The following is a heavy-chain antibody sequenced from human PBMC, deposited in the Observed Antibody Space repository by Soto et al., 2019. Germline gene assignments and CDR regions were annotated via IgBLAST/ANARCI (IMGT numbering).Heavy chain of an antibody. Sequence: QVQLVQSGAEVKKPGSSVKVSCKASGGTFSSYAISWVRQAPGQGLEWMGGIIPIFGTANYAQKFQGRVKITADESTSTAYMELSSLRSEDMGVYYWANLCLERFDPWGQGTLVTVSS. CDR2: IIPIFGTA. V-gene: IGHV1-69*01. CDR1: GGTFSSYA. J-gene: IGHJ5*02. CDR3: ANLCLERFDP. D-gene: IGHD2-2*01.